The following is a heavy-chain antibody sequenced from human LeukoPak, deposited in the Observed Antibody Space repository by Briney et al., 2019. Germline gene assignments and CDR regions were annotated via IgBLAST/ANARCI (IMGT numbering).Heavy chain of an antibody. Sequence: SETLSLTCTVSGGSISSYYWSWIRQPPGKGLEWIGYIYYSGSTNYNPSLKSRVTISVDTSKNQFSLKLSSVTAADTAVYYCARHDFVYSSRSTLFDYWGQGTLVTVSS. CDR2: IYYSGST. CDR1: GGSISSYY. J-gene: IGHJ4*02. CDR3: ARHDFVYSSRSTLFDY. D-gene: IGHD6-13*01. V-gene: IGHV4-59*08.